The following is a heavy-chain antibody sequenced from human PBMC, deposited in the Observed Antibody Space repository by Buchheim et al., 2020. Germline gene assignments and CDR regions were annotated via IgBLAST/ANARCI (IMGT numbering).Heavy chain of an antibody. CDR3: AKGSIVVVAAPTGFATHDAFDI. V-gene: IGHV3-30*18. CDR1: GFTFSSYG. Sequence: QVQLVESGGGVVQPGRSLRLSCAASGFTFSSYGMHWVRQAPGKGLEWVAVISYDGSNKYYADSVKGRFTISRDNSKNTLYLQMNSLRAEDTAVYYCAKGSIVVVAAPTGFATHDAFDIWGQGT. D-gene: IGHD2-2*01. CDR2: ISYDGSNK. J-gene: IGHJ3*02.